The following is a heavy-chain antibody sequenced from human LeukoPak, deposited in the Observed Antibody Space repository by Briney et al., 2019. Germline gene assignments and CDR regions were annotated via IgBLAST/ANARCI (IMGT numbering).Heavy chain of an antibody. J-gene: IGHJ4*02. D-gene: IGHD4-23*01. CDR2: IYYSGST. Sequence: SETLSLTCTVSGGSISSYYWTWIRQPPGKGLEWIGYIYYSGSTNHNPSLKSRVTISVDTSKNQFSLKLSSVTAADTAVYYCAATTVVTGPADYWGQGTLVTVSS. CDR3: AATTVVTGPADY. V-gene: IGHV4-59*01. CDR1: GGSISSYY.